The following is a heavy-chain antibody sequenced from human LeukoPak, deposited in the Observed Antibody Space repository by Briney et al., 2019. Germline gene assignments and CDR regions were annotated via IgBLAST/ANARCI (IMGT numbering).Heavy chain of an antibody. CDR3: AKPPKPATTLGYFDL. CDR2: ISGSGGST. Sequence: GGSLRLSCAASGFTFSSYAMSWVRQAPGKGLEWVSAISGSGGSTYYADSAKGRFTISRDNSKNTLYLQMNSLRAEDTAVYYCAKPPKPATTLGYFDLWGRGTLVTVSS. J-gene: IGHJ2*01. D-gene: IGHD6-25*01. V-gene: IGHV3-23*01. CDR1: GFTFSSYA.